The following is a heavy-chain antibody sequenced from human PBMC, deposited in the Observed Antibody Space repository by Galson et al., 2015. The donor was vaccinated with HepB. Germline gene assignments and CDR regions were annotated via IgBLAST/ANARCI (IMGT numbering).Heavy chain of an antibody. CDR3: ARPSAASTVYFDY. D-gene: IGHD2-2*01. V-gene: IGHV3-30-3*01. CDR1: GFTFSSYA. CDR2: ISYDGSNK. J-gene: IGHJ4*02. Sequence: SLRLSCAASGFTFSSYAMHWVRQAPGKGLEWVAVISYDGSNKYYADSVKGRFTISRDNSKNTLYLQMNSLRAEDTAVYYCARPSAASTVYFDYWGQGTLVTVSS.